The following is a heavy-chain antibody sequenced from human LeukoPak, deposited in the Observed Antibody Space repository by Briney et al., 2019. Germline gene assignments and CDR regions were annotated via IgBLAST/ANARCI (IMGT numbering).Heavy chain of an antibody. Sequence: PSETLSLTCTVSGGSITTTTYYWGWIRQPPGAGLEWIGSIYYSGNTYYNPSLKSRVTISLDTSKNQFSLKVSSVTAADTAIYYCAKDFSSASYTYYYYYMDVWGKGTTVTVSS. D-gene: IGHD6-25*01. V-gene: IGHV4-39*07. J-gene: IGHJ6*03. CDR3: AKDFSSASYTYYYYYMDV. CDR2: IYYSGNT. CDR1: GGSITTTTYY.